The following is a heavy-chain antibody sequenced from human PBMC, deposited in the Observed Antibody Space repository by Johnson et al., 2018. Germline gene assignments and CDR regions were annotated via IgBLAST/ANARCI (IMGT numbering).Heavy chain of an antibody. V-gene: IGHV3-23*04. D-gene: IGHD2-21*02. CDR1: GFTFSTYA. J-gene: IGHJ3*01. CDR2: IDPSGGST. CDR3: ARSDCGSDCHFHDAFDV. Sequence: VQLVQSGGGFVQPGGSLRLSCAASGFTFSTYAMSWVRQTPTKGLEWVSAIDPSGGSTSYADSVKGRYTISRDNSKRTLFVQINSLRPADTAVYYCARSDCGSDCHFHDAFDVWGPGTMVTVSS.